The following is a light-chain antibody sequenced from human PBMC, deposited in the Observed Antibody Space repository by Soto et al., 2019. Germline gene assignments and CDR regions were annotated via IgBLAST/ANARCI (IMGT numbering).Light chain of an antibody. CDR3: QQSYSTRYT. J-gene: IGKJ2*01. CDR2: AAS. V-gene: IGKV1-39*01. Sequence: DIQMTQSPSSLSASVGGRVTITCRASQSSSSYLNWYQQKPGKAPKLLIYAASSLQSGVPSRFSGSGSGTDFTLTISSLQPEDCATYYCQQSYSTRYTFGQGTKLEIK. CDR1: QSSSSY.